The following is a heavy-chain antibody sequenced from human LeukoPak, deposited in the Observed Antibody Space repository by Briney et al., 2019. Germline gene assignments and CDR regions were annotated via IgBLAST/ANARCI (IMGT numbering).Heavy chain of an antibody. D-gene: IGHD3-10*01. J-gene: IGHJ4*02. CDR3: ARTSNYGRFDN. Sequence: ASVKVSLKASGYTFTAYYIHWVRQAPGQGLEWMGWINPKSGGPKYAQKFQGRVTMTRDTSISTVYVELSSLRSDDSAVYYCARTSNYGRFDNWGQGTLVTVSS. CDR2: INPKSGGP. V-gene: IGHV1-2*02. CDR1: GYTFTAYY.